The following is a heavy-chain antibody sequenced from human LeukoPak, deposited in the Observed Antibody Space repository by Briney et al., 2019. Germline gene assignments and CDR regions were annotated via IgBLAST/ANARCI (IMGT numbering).Heavy chain of an antibody. J-gene: IGHJ4*02. CDR3: ARDSPGNSFDY. CDR2: ISISGSKT. Sequence: GGSLRLSCAASEFDFSSHAMTWVRQAPGKGLEWVSAISISGSKTYYADSVKGRFTISRDNSKNTLYLQMNSLRAEDTAVYYCARDSPGNSFDYWGQGTLVTVSS. CDR1: EFDFSSHA. V-gene: IGHV3-23*01.